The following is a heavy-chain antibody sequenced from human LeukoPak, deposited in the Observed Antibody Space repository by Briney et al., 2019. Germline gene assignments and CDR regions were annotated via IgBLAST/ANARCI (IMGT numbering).Heavy chain of an antibody. Sequence: PGGFLRLSCAASGFTFSSYSMNWVRQAPGKGLEWVANIKQDGSEKYYVDSVKGRFTISRDNTKSSLSLQMNSLRDEDTAVYYCARDIGDCSSLSCYNHYYYMDVWGKGTTVTVSS. D-gene: IGHD2-2*02. V-gene: IGHV3-7*01. CDR2: IKQDGSEK. CDR3: ARDIGDCSSLSCYNHYYYMDV. J-gene: IGHJ6*03. CDR1: GFTFSSYS.